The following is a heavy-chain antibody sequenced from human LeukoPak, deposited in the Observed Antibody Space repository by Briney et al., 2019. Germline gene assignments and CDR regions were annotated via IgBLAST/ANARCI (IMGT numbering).Heavy chain of an antibody. CDR1: GGSFSGYY. D-gene: IGHD5-12*01. CDR3: ARGAWLPHLRWFDP. J-gene: IGHJ5*02. CDR2: INHSGST. V-gene: IGHV4-34*01. Sequence: SETLSLTCAVYGGSFSGYYWSWIRQPPGKGLEWIGEINHSGSTNYNPSLKSRVTISVDTSKNQFSLKLSSVTAADTAVYYCARGAWLPHLRWFDPWGQGTLVTVSS.